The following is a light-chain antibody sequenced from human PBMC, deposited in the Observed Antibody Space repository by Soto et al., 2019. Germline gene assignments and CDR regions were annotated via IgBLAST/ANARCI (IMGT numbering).Light chain of an antibody. Sequence: DIRMTQSPSTLSASVGDRVTITCRASQSISSWLAWYQQKPGKAPKLLIYEASSLERGVPSRFSGSGSGTEFTLTISSLEPEDFATYYCQQSYSTPITFGQGTRLEIK. CDR3: QQSYSTPIT. V-gene: IGKV1-5*01. CDR2: EAS. CDR1: QSISSW. J-gene: IGKJ5*01.